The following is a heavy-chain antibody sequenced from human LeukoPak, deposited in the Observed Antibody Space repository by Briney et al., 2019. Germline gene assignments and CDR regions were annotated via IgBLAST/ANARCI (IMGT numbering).Heavy chain of an antibody. J-gene: IGHJ4*02. CDR1: GGSFSGYY. D-gene: IGHD3-10*01. V-gene: IGHV4-34*01. CDR3: ANQVPWGLGSGNYYQIDY. CDR2: INHSGST. Sequence: SETLSLTCAVYGGSFSGYYWSWIRRPPGKGLEWIGEINHSGSTNYNPSLKSRVTISVDTSKNQFSLKLSSVTAADTAVYYCANQVPWGLGSGNYYQIDYWGQGTLVTVSS.